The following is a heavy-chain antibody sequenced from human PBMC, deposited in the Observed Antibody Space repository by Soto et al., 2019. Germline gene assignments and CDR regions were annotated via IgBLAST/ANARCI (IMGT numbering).Heavy chain of an antibody. CDR3: AKSWSSFEYYFDY. V-gene: IGHV3-23*01. CDR1: GFTFSSYA. CDR2: ISGSGGST. Sequence: SLRLSCAASGFTFSSYAMSWVRQAPGKGLEWVSAISGSGGSTYYADSVKGRFTISRDNSKNTLYLQMNSLRAEDTAVYYCAKSWSSFEYYFDYWGQGTLVTVSS. J-gene: IGHJ4*02. D-gene: IGHD3-10*01.